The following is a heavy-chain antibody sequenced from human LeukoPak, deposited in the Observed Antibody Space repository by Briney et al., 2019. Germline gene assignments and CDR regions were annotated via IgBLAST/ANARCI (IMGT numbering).Heavy chain of an antibody. CDR2: IYHSGST. Sequence: SETLSLTCTVSGYSISSGYYWGWIRQPPGKGLGWIGSIYHSGSTYYNPSLTSRVTISVDTSRNQSSLQLTFCTAADTAVYYCAREERDYYDSSGYYLSWFDPWGQGTLVTVSS. J-gene: IGHJ5*02. CDR1: GYSISSGYY. V-gene: IGHV4-38-2*02. CDR3: AREERDYYDSSGYYLSWFDP. D-gene: IGHD3-22*01.